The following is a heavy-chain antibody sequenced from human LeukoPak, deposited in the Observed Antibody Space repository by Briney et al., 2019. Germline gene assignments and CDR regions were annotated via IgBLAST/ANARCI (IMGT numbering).Heavy chain of an antibody. D-gene: IGHD2-2*01. CDR1: GYTFTSYY. CDR3: ARDLGIVVVPAALID. V-gene: IGHV1-46*01. CDR2: INPSGGST. Sequence: ASVKVSCKASGYTFTSYYMHWVRQAPGQGLEGVGIINPSGGSTSYAQKFQGRVTMTRDTSTSTVYMELSSLRSEDTAVYYCARDLGIVVVPAALIDWGQGTLVTVSS. J-gene: IGHJ4*02.